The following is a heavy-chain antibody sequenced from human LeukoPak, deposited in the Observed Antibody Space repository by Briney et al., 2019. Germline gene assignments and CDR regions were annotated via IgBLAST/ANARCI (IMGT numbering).Heavy chain of an antibody. CDR1: GFTFSSYS. D-gene: IGHD1-7*01. J-gene: IGHJ4*02. V-gene: IGHV3-21*01. CDR3: ARAHNWKYGSFDF. CDR2: ISSSSYI. Sequence: GGSLRLSCAASGFTFSSYSMNWVRQTPGKGLEWVSCISSSSYIYYADSVKGRFTISRDNAKNSLYLQMNSLRAEDTAVYYCARAHNWKYGSFDFWGQGTLVTVSS.